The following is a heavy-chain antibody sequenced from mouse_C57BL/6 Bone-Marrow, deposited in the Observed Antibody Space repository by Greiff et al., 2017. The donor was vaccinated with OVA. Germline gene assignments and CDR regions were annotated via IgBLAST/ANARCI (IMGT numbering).Heavy chain of an antibody. V-gene: IGHV2-2*01. CDR3: ARGGSSYDWYFDV. Sequence: QVQLQQSGPGLVQPSQSLSITCTVSGFSLTSYGVHWVRQSPGKGLEWLGVIGSGGSTDYNAAFISRLGISKDNSKSQVFFKMNSLQADDTARYYCARGGSSYDWYFDVWGTGTTVTVSS. D-gene: IGHD1-1*01. CDR1: GFSLTSYG. CDR2: IGSGGST. J-gene: IGHJ1*03.